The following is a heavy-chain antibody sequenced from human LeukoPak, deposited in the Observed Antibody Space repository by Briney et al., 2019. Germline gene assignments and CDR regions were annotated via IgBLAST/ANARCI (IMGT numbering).Heavy chain of an antibody. CDR3: ARASPHCSGGSCYPTYYYYMDV. Sequence: GGSLTLSCAASGFTFSSYSRNWIRQAPGKGLEWVSSISSSSSYIYYADSVKGRFTISRDNAKNSMYLQMNSMRAEDTAVYYCARASPHCSGGSCYPTYYYYMDVWGKGTTVTVSS. V-gene: IGHV3-21*01. J-gene: IGHJ6*03. CDR1: GFTFSSYS. CDR2: ISSSSSYI. D-gene: IGHD2-15*01.